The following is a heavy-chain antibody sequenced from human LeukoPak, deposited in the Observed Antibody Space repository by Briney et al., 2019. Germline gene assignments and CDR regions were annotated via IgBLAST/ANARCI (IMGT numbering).Heavy chain of an antibody. J-gene: IGHJ4*02. D-gene: IGHD6-19*01. Sequence: SETLSLTCTVSGGSISSSSCYWGWIRQPPGKGLEWIGSIYYSGSTYYNPSLKSRVTISVDTSKNQFSLKLSSVTAADTAVYYCARCSGYSSGWLRTFYFDYWGQGTLVTVSS. CDR2: IYYSGST. CDR1: GGSISSSSCY. CDR3: ARCSGYSSGWLRTFYFDY. V-gene: IGHV4-39*01.